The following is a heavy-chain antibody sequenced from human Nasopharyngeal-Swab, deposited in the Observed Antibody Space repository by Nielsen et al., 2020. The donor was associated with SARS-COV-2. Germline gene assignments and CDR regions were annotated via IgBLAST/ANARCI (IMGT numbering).Heavy chain of an antibody. CDR3: AGDNRALYYFDY. CDR2: IYTSGST. CDR1: GGSISSGSYY. Sequence: SETLSLTCTVSGGSISSGSYYWSWLRQPAGKGLDWIGRIYTSGSTNYNPSLKSRVTISVDTSKNQFSLKLSSVTAADTAVYYCAGDNRALYYFDYWGQGTLGTVSS. J-gene: IGHJ4*02. V-gene: IGHV4-61*02. D-gene: IGHD3-10*01.